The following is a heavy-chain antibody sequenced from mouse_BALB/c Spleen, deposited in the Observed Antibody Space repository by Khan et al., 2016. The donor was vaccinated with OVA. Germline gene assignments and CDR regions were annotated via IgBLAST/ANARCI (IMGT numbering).Heavy chain of an antibody. V-gene: IGHV1-52*01. CDR2: IDPYDSET. Sequence: VQLKESGAELVRPGASVKLSCEASGYTFTSYWMNWVKQSPEQGLEWIGRIDPYDSETHYNQNFKDKAILTVDKSSSTAYMQLSSLTSEDSAVDFCARNPFAYWGQGTLVTVSA. J-gene: IGHJ3*01. CDR3: ARNPFAY. CDR1: GYTFTSYW.